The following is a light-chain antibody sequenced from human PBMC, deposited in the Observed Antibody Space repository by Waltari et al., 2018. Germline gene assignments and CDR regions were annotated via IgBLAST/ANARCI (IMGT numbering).Light chain of an antibody. CDR2: STN. CDR3: VLYMGSGISV. CDR1: SGSVSTNFY. Sequence: QTVVTQEPSFSVSPGGTVTLTCGLISGSVSTNFYPTWYQQTPGQAPRTLLYSTNTRPSGVPYRFSGSILGNKAALTITGAQADDESDYYCVLYMGSGISVFGGGTKLTVL. J-gene: IGLJ3*02. V-gene: IGLV8-61*01.